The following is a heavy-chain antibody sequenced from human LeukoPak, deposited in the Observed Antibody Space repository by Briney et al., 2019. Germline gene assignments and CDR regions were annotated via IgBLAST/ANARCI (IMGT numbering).Heavy chain of an antibody. D-gene: IGHD3-10*01. CDR1: GFASGTYA. CDR3: ARDPYNTILYRLAH. V-gene: IGHV3-23*01. CDR2: ISANGQAT. Sequence: GGSLRLSCAGSGFASGTYAMSRVRQAPGMGLEWVSSISANGQATYYADSVEGRFTISRDNSKSTLYLQLNSLRAEDTATYYCARDPYNTILYRLAHWGQGTLVTVSS. J-gene: IGHJ4*02.